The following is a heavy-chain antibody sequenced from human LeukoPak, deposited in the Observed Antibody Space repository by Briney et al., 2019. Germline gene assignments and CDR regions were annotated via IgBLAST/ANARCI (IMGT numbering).Heavy chain of an antibody. CDR1: GYTFSDYA. D-gene: IGHD2-2*01. CDR3: ARGSTSDWPLDH. Sequence: GASVKVSCKASGYTFSDYATHWVRQAPGQRVEWMGWIDAGNGDTRYSQKFQGRVTITRDTSASTAYIELRSRRSEDTAMYYCARGSTSDWPLDHWGQETLVTSSS. CDR2: IDAGNGDT. V-gene: IGHV1-3*01. J-gene: IGHJ1*01.